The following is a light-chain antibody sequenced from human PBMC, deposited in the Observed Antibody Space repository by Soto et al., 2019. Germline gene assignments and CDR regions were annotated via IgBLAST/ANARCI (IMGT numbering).Light chain of an antibody. Sequence: IHINQSPSTVSASVGDRVTITCRASRSASDWLAWYQQRPGEAPRMLISKASTLESGVPSRFNGSGSGTHFTLTITSLQPDDSATYYCQQYNSYSATFGQGTKVDIK. J-gene: IGKJ1*01. CDR1: RSASDW. CDR3: QQYNSYSAT. V-gene: IGKV1-5*03. CDR2: KAS.